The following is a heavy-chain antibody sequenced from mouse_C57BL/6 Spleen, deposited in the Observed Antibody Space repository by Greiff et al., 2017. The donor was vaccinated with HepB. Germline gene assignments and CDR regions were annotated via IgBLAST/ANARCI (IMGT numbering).Heavy chain of an antibody. CDR1: GYTFTSYW. CDR3: AKVNYDGYFFDY. J-gene: IGHJ2*01. Sequence: QVQLQQSGAELVKPGASVKLSCKASGYTFTSYWMHWVKQRPGQGLEWIGMIHPNSGSTNYNEKFKSKATLTVDKSSSTAYMQLSSLTSEDSAVYYCAKVNYDGYFFDYWGQGTTLTVSS. CDR2: IHPNSGST. D-gene: IGHD2-3*01. V-gene: IGHV1-64*01.